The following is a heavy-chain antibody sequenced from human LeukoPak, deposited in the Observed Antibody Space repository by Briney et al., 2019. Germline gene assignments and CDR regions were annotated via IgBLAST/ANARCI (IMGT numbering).Heavy chain of an antibody. Sequence: PSETLSLTCTVSGGSISSSSYYWGWIRQPPGKGLEWLGSIYYSGSTYYNPSLKSRVTISVDTPKNQFSLKLSSVTAADTAVYYCASLQLYSGVRYAFDIWGQGTMVTVSS. CDR2: IYYSGST. V-gene: IGHV4-39*07. CDR3: ASLQLYSGVRYAFDI. CDR1: GGSISSSSYY. D-gene: IGHD2-15*01. J-gene: IGHJ3*02.